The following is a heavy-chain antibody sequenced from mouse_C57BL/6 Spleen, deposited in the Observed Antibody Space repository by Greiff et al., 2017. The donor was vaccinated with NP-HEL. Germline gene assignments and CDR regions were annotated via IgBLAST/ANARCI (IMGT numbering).Heavy chain of an antibody. CDR3: AREELNYYGSSFDY. CDR2: ISYDGSN. Sequence: DVQLQESGPGLVKPSQSLSLTCSVTGYSITSGYYWNWIRQFPGNKLEWMGYISYDGSNNYNPSLKNRISITRDTSKNQFFLKLNSVTTEDTATYYCAREELNYYGSSFDYWGQGTTLTVSS. J-gene: IGHJ2*01. V-gene: IGHV3-6*01. D-gene: IGHD1-1*01. CDR1: GYSITSGYY.